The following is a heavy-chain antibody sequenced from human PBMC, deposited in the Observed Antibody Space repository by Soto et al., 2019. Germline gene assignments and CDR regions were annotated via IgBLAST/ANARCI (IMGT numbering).Heavy chain of an antibody. CDR1: GGSIGSRDYY. V-gene: IGHV4-31*02. CDR2: IYYNGNT. J-gene: IGHJ6*02. D-gene: IGHD3-16*01. Sequence: QVQVQESGPGLVKPSQTLSLKCSVSGGSIGSRDYYWSWIRQHPEKGLEWSGSIYYNGNTDYNPSLRGRPTMSLDTSMNEFSLKLTSVTAAATAVYYCARDKGGAALKGSGMDVWGQGTTVTVS. CDR3: ARDKGGAALKGSGMDV.